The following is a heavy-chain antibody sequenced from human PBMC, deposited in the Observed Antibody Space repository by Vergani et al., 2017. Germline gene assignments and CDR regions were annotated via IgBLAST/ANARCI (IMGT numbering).Heavy chain of an antibody. CDR2: IYYSGST. J-gene: IGHJ2*01. D-gene: IGHD5-18*01. CDR1: GGSISSGDYY. CDR3: ARWKGVVQLWYPSWYFDL. V-gene: IGHV4-30-4*08. Sequence: QVQLQESGPGLVKPSQTLSLTCTVSGGSISSGDYYWSWIRQPPGKGLEWIGYIYYSGSTYYNPSLKSRVTISVDTSKNQFSLKLSSVTAADTAVYYCARWKGVVQLWYPSWYFDLWGRGTLVTVSS.